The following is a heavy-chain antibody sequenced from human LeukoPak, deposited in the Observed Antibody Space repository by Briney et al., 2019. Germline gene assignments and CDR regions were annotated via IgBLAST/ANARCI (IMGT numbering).Heavy chain of an antibody. CDR1: GDSFSKYC. Sequence: SETLSLTCAVYGDSFSKYCWSWIRQPPGKGLEWIGEINDSGSTNYNPSLKSRVTISVDTSKNQFSLKLSSVTAADTAVYYCARAPVRVAAVGKYFDFWGQGTLVIVSS. V-gene: IGHV4-34*01. J-gene: IGHJ4*02. D-gene: IGHD6-13*01. CDR2: INDSGST. CDR3: ARAPVRVAAVGKYFDF.